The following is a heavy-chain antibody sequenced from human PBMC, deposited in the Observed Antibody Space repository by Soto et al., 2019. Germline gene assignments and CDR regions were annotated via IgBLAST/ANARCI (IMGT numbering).Heavy chain of an antibody. V-gene: IGHV1-69*13. CDR3: ARDGTLYDSSAYYYLY. D-gene: IGHD3-22*01. CDR1: GGTFSRYT. CDR2: ITPMFGTP. Sequence: GASVKVSWKASGGTFSRYTITWVRQAPGRGLEWMGGITPMFGTPNYAQKFQGRVTITADESTSTAYMELSSLRSEDTAMYYCARDGTLYDSSAYYYLYWGQGTLVTVSS. J-gene: IGHJ4*02.